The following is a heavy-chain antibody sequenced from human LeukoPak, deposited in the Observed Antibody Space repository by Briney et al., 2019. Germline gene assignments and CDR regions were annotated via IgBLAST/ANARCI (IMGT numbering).Heavy chain of an antibody. J-gene: IGHJ5*02. CDR2: IYHSGST. CDR3: ARERRVLSGWFDP. D-gene: IGHD4/OR15-4a*01. Sequence: SETLSLTCAVSGGSISSGGYSWSWIRQPPGKGLEWIGYIYHSGSTYYNPSLKSRVTISVDRSKNQFSLKLSSVTAADTAVYYCARERRVLSGWFDPWGQGTLVTVSS. V-gene: IGHV4-30-2*01. CDR1: GGSISSGGYS.